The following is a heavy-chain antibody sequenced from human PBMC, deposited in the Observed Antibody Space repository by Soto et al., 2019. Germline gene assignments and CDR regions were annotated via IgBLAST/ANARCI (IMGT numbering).Heavy chain of an antibody. V-gene: IGHV4-59*01. Sequence: QVQVQESGPGLVKPSETLSLTCTVSGGSISSYDWSWIRQPPGKGLEWIGYISYIGSANYNPSLKNRVTILVDTSKNHFSLKSSSVTAADTAVYYCARVGGYPLGAFDIWGQGTMVTVSS. D-gene: IGHD5-12*01. J-gene: IGHJ3*02. CDR3: ARVGGYPLGAFDI. CDR2: ISYIGSA. CDR1: GGSISSYD.